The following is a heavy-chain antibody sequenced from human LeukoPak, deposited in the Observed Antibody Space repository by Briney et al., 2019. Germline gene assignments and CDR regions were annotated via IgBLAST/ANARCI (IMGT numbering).Heavy chain of an antibody. CDR3: ARSPLSEYYDFWSGYYAGHAFDI. J-gene: IGHJ3*02. Sequence: SETLSLTXTVSGGSISSSSYYWGWIRQPPGKGLEWIGSIYYSGSTYYNPSLKSRVTISVDTSKNQFSLKLSSVTAADTAVYYCARSPLSEYYDFWSGYYAGHAFDIWGQGTMVTVSS. CDR1: GGSISSSSYY. V-gene: IGHV4-39*01. CDR2: IYYSGST. D-gene: IGHD3-3*01.